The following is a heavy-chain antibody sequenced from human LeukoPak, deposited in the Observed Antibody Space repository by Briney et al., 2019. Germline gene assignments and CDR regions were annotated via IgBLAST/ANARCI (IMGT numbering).Heavy chain of an antibody. V-gene: IGHV4-34*01. CDR1: GGSFSGYY. J-gene: IGHJ4*02. CDR3: ARRFSVYYYDSSGLDY. CDR2: INHSGST. Sequence: SETLSLTCAVYGGSFSGYYWSWIRQPPGKGLEWIGEINHSGSTNYNPSLKSRVTISVDTSKNQFSLKLSSVTAADTAVYYCARRFSVYYYDSSGLDYWGQGTLVTVSS. D-gene: IGHD3-22*01.